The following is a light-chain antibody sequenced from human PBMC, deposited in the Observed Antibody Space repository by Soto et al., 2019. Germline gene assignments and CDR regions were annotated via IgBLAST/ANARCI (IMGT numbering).Light chain of an antibody. CDR2: GAS. CDR1: QSVSNNY. CDR3: QQRSSWPPIT. V-gene: IGKV3-11*01. Sequence: EIVLTQSPGTLSLSPGERATLSCRASQSVSNNYLAWYQQKPGQAPRLLIYGASNRATGIPARFNGSGSGTDFTLTISSLETEDFAAYYYCQQRSSWPPITFGQGTRLEIK. J-gene: IGKJ5*01.